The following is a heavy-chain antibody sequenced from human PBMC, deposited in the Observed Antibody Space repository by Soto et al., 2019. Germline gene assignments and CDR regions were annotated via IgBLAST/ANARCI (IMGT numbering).Heavy chain of an antibody. CDR3: AGVGWSQPNRYFDL. D-gene: IGHD3-3*01. J-gene: IGHJ2*01. CDR2: IYYSGST. CDR1: GGSISSGDYY. V-gene: IGHV4-30-4*01. Sequence: QVQLQESGPGLVKPSQTLSLTCTVSGGSISSGDYYWGWIRQPPGKGLEWIGYIYYSGSTYYNPSLKSRVTISVDTSNNQFSLKLSSVTAAHTAVYYCAGVGWSQPNRYFDLWGRGTLVTVSS.